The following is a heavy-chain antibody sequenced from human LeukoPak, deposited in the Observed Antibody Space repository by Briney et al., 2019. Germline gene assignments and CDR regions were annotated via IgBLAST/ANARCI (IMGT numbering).Heavy chain of an antibody. CDR2: ISAYNGNT. CDR1: GYTFTNYD. Sequence: ASVTVSCKASGYTFTNYDISWVRQTPGQGLEWMGWISAYNGNTNYAQKFQGRVTMTTDTSPSTAYMELSSLRSEDTAVYYCATDRSGLGYWGQGTLVTVSS. CDR3: ATDRSGLGY. J-gene: IGHJ4*02. V-gene: IGHV1-18*01. D-gene: IGHD1-26*01.